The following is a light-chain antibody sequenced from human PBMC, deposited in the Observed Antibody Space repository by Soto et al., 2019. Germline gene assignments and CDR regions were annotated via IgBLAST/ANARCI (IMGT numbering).Light chain of an antibody. CDR3: SSYAGSSSYV. V-gene: IGLV2-23*02. J-gene: IGLJ1*01. CDR2: AVT. CDR1: SSDIGNYKL. Sequence: QSALTQPASVSGSPGQSIIISCTGTSSDIGNYKLVSWFQQHPGKATRLIIFAVTERPAGISVRFSGSKSGNTASLTISGLQAEDEADYYCSSYAGSSSYVFGTGTKVTVL.